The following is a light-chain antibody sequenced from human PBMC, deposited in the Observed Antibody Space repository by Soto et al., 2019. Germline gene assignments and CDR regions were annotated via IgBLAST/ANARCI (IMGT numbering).Light chain of an antibody. CDR2: AAS. CDR3: LQDYNYRT. Sequence: AIQMTQSPSSLSASVGDRVTITCRASQGIRNDLGWYQQKPGKAPKLLIYAASSLQSGVPSRFSGSGSGTDFTLTSSSLQHDDFATYYCLQDYNYRTFGQGTKVEIK. J-gene: IGKJ1*01. V-gene: IGKV1-6*01. CDR1: QGIRND.